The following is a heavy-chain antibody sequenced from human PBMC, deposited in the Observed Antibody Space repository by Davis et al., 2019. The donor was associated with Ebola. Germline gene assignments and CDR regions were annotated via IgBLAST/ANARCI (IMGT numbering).Heavy chain of an antibody. CDR3: ARDIDDYIWGSYRTYFDY. CDR1: GFTFSSYS. D-gene: IGHD3-16*02. J-gene: IGHJ4*02. Sequence: GGSLRLSCAASGFTFSSYSMNWVRQAPGKGLEWVSYISSSSSTIYYADSVKGRFTISRDNAKNSLYLQMNSLRAEDTAVYYCARDIDDYIWGSYRTYFDYWGQGTLVTVSS. V-gene: IGHV3-48*04. CDR2: ISSSSSTI.